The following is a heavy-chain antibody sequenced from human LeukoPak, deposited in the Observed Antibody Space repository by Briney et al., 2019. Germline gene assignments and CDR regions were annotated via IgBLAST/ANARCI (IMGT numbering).Heavy chain of an antibody. CDR3: ARVGFGGSHYGHYFDH. Sequence: GGSLRLSCAASGFTFSSHEMNWVRQAPGKGLEWVSYISNSGTTTYYADSVKGRFTISRDNARDSLYLQMNSLRAEDTAVYYCARVGFGGSHYGHYFDHWGQGALVTVSS. D-gene: IGHD3-10*01. CDR1: GFTFSSHE. CDR2: ISNSGTTT. V-gene: IGHV3-48*03. J-gene: IGHJ4*02.